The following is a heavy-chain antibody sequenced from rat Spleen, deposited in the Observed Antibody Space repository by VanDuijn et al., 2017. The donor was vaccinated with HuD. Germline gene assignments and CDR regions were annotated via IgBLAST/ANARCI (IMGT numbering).Heavy chain of an antibody. D-gene: IGHD1-9*01. J-gene: IGHJ2*01. V-gene: IGHV5-29*01. Sequence: EVQLVESGGGLVQPGRSLKLSCAASGLTFSDYGMAWVRQAPTTGLEWVATISYGDSSGHSGTYYRDSVRGRFTISRDDAKSTLSLQMDSLRSEDTATYYCARRHYGYTDYFDYWGQGVMVTVSS. CDR2: ISYGDSSGHSGT. CDR3: ARRHYGYTDYFDY. CDR1: GLTFSDYG.